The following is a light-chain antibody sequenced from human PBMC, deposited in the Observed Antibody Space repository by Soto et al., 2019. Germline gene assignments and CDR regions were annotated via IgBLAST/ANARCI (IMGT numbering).Light chain of an antibody. V-gene: IGKV3-20*01. CDR2: DAS. CDR3: QQYGSRTWT. CDR1: QRVGGNY. Sequence: ELVLKQSPVTLSLSPGERATLSCRASQRVGGNYLAWYQQKRGQSPRLLIYDASSRATDIPDRFSGSGSGTDFTLTITRVEPEDFAVYYCQQYGSRTWTFGQGTKLEMK. J-gene: IGKJ1*01.